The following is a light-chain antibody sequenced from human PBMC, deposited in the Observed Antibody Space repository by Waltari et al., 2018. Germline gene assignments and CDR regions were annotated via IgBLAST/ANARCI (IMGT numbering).Light chain of an antibody. CDR2: KAS. J-gene: IGKJ4*01. CDR3: QQYNSYSLLT. CDR1: QSISNW. Sequence: DIQVTQSPSTLSASAGDRFTIPCRASQSISNWLAWYQQKPGKAPKLLIYKASTLESGVPSRFSGSGSGTEFTLTISSLQPDDFATYYCQQYNSYSLLTFGGGTKVEIK. V-gene: IGKV1-5*03.